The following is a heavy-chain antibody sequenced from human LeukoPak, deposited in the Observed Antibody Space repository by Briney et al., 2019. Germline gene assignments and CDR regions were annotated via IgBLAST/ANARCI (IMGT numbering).Heavy chain of an antibody. V-gene: IGHV1-58*02. CDR1: GFTFSSSA. J-gene: IGHJ4*02. CDR3: AREVDTAMVDY. D-gene: IGHD5-18*01. CDR2: IVVGTGNT. Sequence: SVKVSCKASGFTFSSSAIQWVRQTRGQRLEWIGWIVVGTGNTNYAQKLQGRVTMTTDTSTSTAYMELRSLRSDDTAVYYCAREVDTAMVDYWGQGTLVTVSS.